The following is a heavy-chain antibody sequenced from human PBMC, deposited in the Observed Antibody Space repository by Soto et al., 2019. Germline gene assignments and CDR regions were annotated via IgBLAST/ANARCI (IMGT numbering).Heavy chain of an antibody. CDR3: AREYSSSSSWFDP. D-gene: IGHD6-6*01. Sequence: LSLTCTVSGGSVSSGSYYWSWIRQPPGKGLEWIGYIYYSGSTNYNPSLKSRVTISVDTSKNQFSLELSSVTAADTAVYYCAREYSSSSSWFDPWGQGTLVTVSS. V-gene: IGHV4-61*01. CDR2: IYYSGST. CDR1: GGSVSSGSYY. J-gene: IGHJ5*02.